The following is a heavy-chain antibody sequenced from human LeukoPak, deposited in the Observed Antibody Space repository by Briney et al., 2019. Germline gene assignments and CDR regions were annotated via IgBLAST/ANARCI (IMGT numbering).Heavy chain of an antibody. Sequence: PSETLSLICAVYGGSFSGYYWRWIRQPPGKGLEWIGEINHSGSTNYNPSLKSRVTISVDTSKNQFSLKLSSVTAADTAVYYCANSMVRGVIVADYWGQGTLVTVSS. CDR3: ANSMVRGVIVADY. J-gene: IGHJ4*02. V-gene: IGHV4-34*01. CDR2: INHSGST. CDR1: GGSFSGYY. D-gene: IGHD3-10*01.